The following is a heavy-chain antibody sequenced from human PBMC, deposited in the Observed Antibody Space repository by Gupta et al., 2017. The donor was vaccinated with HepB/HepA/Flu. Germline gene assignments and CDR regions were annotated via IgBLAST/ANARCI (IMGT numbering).Heavy chain of an antibody. CDR2: FTGSGGST. CDR3: AKGFKVPSLGYYFDY. CDR1: GFTFSRYA. D-gene: IGHD3-10*01. Sequence: EVQLLESGGGLVQTGGSLRLSCGASGFTFSRYAMTWVRQAPGKGLEWVSSFTGSGGSTFYADSVKGRFTISRDNSKNTLYLQMNSLRAEDTAVYYCAKGFKVPSLGYYFDYLGQGTLVTVSS. J-gene: IGHJ4*02. V-gene: IGHV3-23*01.